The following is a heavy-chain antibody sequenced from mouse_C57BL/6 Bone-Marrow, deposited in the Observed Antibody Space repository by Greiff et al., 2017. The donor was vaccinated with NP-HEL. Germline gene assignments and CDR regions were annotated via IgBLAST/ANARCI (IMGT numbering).Heavy chain of an antibody. CDR2: IRNKANNHAT. CDR1: GFTFSDAW. J-gene: IGHJ1*03. Sequence: DVQLVESGGGLVQPGGSMKLSCAASGFTFSDAWMDWVRQSPEKGLEWVAEIRNKANNHATYYAESVKGRFTISRDDSKSSVYLQMNSLRAEDTGIYYCTTYGSSSYWYFDVWGTGTTVTVSS. CDR3: TTYGSSSYWYFDV. D-gene: IGHD1-1*01. V-gene: IGHV6-6*01.